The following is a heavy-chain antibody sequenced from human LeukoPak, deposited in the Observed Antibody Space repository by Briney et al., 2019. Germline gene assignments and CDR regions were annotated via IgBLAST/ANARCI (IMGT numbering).Heavy chain of an antibody. V-gene: IGHV3-30*02. CDR3: AKSRGVTSVTTGGYFDY. CDR2: IRYDGSVK. D-gene: IGHD4-17*01. Sequence: GGSLSLSCAASGITFRSYGMQWGRQAPGKGLEWVAFIRYDGSVKYYADSVKGRFTISRDNSKDTLYLQMNSLRTEDTAVYYCAKSRGVTSVTTGGYFDYWGQGILVTVSS. J-gene: IGHJ4*02. CDR1: GITFRSYG.